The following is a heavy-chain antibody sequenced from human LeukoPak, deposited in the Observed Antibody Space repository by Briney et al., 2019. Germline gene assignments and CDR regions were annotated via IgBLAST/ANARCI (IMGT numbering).Heavy chain of an antibody. V-gene: IGHV3-21*06. Sequence: GGSLRLSCAASGLTFSSFSFNWVRQGPGKGLEWVSSINTVASYIYYADSVKGRFTVSRDNATNSLYLQMNSLRAEDTGVYYCARLRRNSDKSGFYYYYDYWGQGTLVTVSS. CDR1: GLTFSSFS. CDR3: ARLRRNSDKSGFYYYYDY. J-gene: IGHJ4*02. CDR2: INTVASYI. D-gene: IGHD3-22*01.